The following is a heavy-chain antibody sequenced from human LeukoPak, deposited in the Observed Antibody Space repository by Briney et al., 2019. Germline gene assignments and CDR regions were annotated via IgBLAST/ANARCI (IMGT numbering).Heavy chain of an antibody. V-gene: IGHV1-8*01. Sequence: GASVKVSCKASGCTFTSYDINWVRQATGQGLEWMGWMNPNSGNTGYAQKFQGRVTMTRNTSISTAYMELSSLRSEDTAVYYCARGRHYDFWILSPYYYGMDVWGQGTTVTVSS. J-gene: IGHJ6*02. CDR1: GCTFTSYD. CDR2: MNPNSGNT. D-gene: IGHD3-3*01. CDR3: ARGRHYDFWILSPYYYGMDV.